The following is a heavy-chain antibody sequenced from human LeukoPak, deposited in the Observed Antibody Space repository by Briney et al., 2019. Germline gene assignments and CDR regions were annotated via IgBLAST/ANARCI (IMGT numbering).Heavy chain of an antibody. CDR2: INYSGST. V-gene: IGHV4-34*01. Sequence: SGTLFPTFAGYGGFFRGYYWSWIRQPPGKGLEGIWEINYSGSTNYNPSLKSRVTISVDTSKNQFSLKLSSVTAADTAVYYCAGGGLSNIVVVPAARNGMDVWGQGTTVTVSS. J-gene: IGHJ6*02. CDR1: GGFFRGYY. D-gene: IGHD2-2*01. CDR3: AGGGLSNIVVVPAARNGMDV.